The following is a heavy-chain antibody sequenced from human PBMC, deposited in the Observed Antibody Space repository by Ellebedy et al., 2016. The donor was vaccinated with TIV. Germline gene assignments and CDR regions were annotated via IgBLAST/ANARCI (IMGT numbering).Heavy chain of an antibody. CDR2: IGTVGDT. V-gene: IGHV3-13*01. Sequence: GGSLRLXXAASVLTFSTYDMHWVRQAPGKGPEWVSGIGTVGDTYYRDSVKGRFTISRENDKESLFLHMTSLRAEDTGVYYCARGAPNSYGFDIWGQGTVVTVSS. CDR1: VLTFSTYD. D-gene: IGHD5-18*01. CDR3: ARGAPNSYGFDI. J-gene: IGHJ3*02.